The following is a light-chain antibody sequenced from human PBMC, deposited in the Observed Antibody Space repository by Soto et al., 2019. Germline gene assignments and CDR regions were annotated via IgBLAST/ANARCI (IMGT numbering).Light chain of an antibody. V-gene: IGKV3-15*01. J-gene: IGKJ1*01. Sequence: EIVMTQSPATLSVSPGERATLSCRASQSVSSNLAWYQQKPGQAPRLLIYGASTRATGIPARFSGSGSGTEFTLTISSLQPDDFATYYCHQYSSFPWTFGQGTKVDIK. CDR2: GAS. CDR3: HQYSSFPWT. CDR1: QSVSSN.